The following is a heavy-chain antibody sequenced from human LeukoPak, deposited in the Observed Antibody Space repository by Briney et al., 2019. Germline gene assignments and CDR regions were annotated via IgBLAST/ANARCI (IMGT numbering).Heavy chain of an antibody. Sequence: GGSLRLSCAASGFTFSSYWMNWVRQAPGKGLEWVANINQDGSEKYYVDSVKGRFTISRDNAKNSLYLQMNSLRAEDSAVYYCSRECSMLRGVSAFDIWRQGTKVTDSS. CDR2: INQDGSEK. V-gene: IGHV3-7*01. J-gene: IGHJ3*02. D-gene: IGHD3-10*01. CDR1: GFTFSSYW. CDR3: SRECSMLRGVSAFDI.